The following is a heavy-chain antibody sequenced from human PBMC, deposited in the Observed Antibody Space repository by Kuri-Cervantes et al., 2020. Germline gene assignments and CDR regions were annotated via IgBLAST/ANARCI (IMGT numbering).Heavy chain of an antibody. CDR2: IWYDGSNK. Sequence: GESLKISCAASGFTFSSYGMHWVRQAPGKGLEWVAVIWYDGSNKYYADSVKGRFTTSRDNSKKTVYLQMNSLRAEDTAVYYCARELSSSAIHGFDPRGQGTLDTVSS. J-gene: IGHJ5*02. D-gene: IGHD2-2*01. CDR1: GFTFSSYG. V-gene: IGHV3-33*01. CDR3: ARELSSSAIHGFDP.